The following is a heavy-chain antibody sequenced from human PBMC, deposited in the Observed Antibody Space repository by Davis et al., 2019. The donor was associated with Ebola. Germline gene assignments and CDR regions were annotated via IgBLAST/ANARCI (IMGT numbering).Heavy chain of an antibody. CDR3: ARGTRAYSSSWYGSPGNWFDP. Sequence: PSETLSLTCAVYGGSFSGYYWSWIRQPPGKGLEWIGEINHSGSTNYNPSLKSRVTISVDTSKNQFSLKLSSVTAADTAVYYCARGTRAYSSSWYGSPGNWFDPWGQGTLVTVSS. CDR2: INHSGST. V-gene: IGHV4-34*01. D-gene: IGHD6-13*01. CDR1: GGSFSGYY. J-gene: IGHJ5*02.